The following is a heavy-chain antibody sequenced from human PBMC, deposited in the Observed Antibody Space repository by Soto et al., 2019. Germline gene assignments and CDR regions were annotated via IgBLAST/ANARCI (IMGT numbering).Heavy chain of an antibody. CDR1: GGSISSGGYY. CDR2: IYYSGST. Sequence: QVQLQESGPGLVKPSQTLSLTCTVSGGSISSGGYYWSWIRQHPGKGLEWIGYIYYSGSTYYNPSLKSRVTISVDTSKNQFSLKLSSVTAADTAVYYCARYWTTVTTSLGPLNWFDPWGQGTLVTVSS. V-gene: IGHV4-31*03. D-gene: IGHD4-17*01. CDR3: ARYWTTVTTSLGPLNWFDP. J-gene: IGHJ5*02.